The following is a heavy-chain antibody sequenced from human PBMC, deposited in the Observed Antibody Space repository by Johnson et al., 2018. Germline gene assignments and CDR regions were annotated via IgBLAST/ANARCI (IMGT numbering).Heavy chain of an antibody. CDR2: ISYDGPNK. Sequence: VQLLETGGGVVQPGRSLRLSCAASGFPFNAYGMHWVRQAPGKGLEWVAVISYDGPNKQYADSVKGRFTISRANSKNTLYLQMNSRRVEDTAVYYCAKDNGPTMIRCFQHWGQGTLVTVSS. V-gene: IGHV3-30*18. J-gene: IGHJ1*01. D-gene: IGHD3-22*01. CDR3: AKDNGPTMIRCFQH. CDR1: GFPFNAYG.